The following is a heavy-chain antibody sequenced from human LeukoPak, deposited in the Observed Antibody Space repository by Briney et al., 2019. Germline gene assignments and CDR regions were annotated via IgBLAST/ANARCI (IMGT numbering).Heavy chain of an antibody. CDR3: ARFGGGFTLYYYYYMDV. CDR1: GYTFTVYY. CDR2: INPNSGGT. V-gene: IGHV1-2*02. J-gene: IGHJ6*03. D-gene: IGHD3-10*01. Sequence: GASVTVSCTASGYTFTVYYMHWVRQAPGQGLEWMGWINPNSGGTNYAQKFQGRVTITADKSTSTAYMELSSLRSEDTAVYYCARFGGGFTLYYYYYMDVWGKGTTVTVSS.